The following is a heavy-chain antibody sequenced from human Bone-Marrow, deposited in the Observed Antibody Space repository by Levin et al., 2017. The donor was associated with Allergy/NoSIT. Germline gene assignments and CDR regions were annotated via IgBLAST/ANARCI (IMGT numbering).Heavy chain of an antibody. D-gene: IGHD1-7*01. Sequence: TGGSLRLSCAASGFNFRDYWMTWVRQTPGRGLEWVANIDGDGGQMYYVDSVKGRFTISRDNAKSSLDLQMNYLRADDTAVYYCVRNLRGTSAYDAFDVWGHGTVVT. J-gene: IGHJ3*01. CDR3: VRNLRGTSAYDAFDV. V-gene: IGHV3-7*03. CDR1: GFNFRDYW. CDR2: IDGDGGQM.